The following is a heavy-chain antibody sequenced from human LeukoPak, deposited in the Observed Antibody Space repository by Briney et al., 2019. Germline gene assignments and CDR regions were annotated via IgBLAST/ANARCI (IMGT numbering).Heavy chain of an antibody. V-gene: IGHV3-11*04. CDR1: GFTFSDYY. CDR2: IRSSGSTI. Sequence: GGSLRLSCAASGFTFSDYYMSWIRQAPGKGLEWVSYIRSSGSTIYYADSVKGRFTISRDNAKNSLYLQMNNLRAEDTAVYYCARVDCSSTSCCEFDYWGQGTLVTVSS. J-gene: IGHJ4*02. D-gene: IGHD2-2*01. CDR3: ARVDCSSTSCCEFDY.